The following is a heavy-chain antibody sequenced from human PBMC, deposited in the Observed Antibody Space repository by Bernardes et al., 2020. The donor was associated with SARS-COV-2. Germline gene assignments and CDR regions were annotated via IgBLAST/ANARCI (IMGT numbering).Heavy chain of an antibody. J-gene: IGHJ4*02. CDR3: ARGQLGDY. V-gene: IGHV4-34*01. Sequence: SETLSLTCAVYGGFFTGYQWSWIRQSPGKGLEWIGQIYHDGSTHYNPSPKSRVTMSIDTSRNKFPLKLASVTAADTGLYYCARGQLGDYWGQGTLVTVSS. CDR2: IYHDGST. D-gene: IGHD3-16*01. CDR1: GGFFTGYQ.